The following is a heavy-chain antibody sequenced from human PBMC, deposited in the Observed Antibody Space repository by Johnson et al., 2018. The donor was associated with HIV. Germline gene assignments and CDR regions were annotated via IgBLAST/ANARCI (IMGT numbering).Heavy chain of an antibody. Sequence: QVQLVESGGGLIQPGGSLRLSCAASGFSVRTNYMSWVRQAPGKGLEWVAVIWYDGSNKYYADSVKGRFTISRDNSKNTLYLQMNSLRAEDTAVYYCAKVRRGSSWYIAFDIWGQGTLVTVSS. J-gene: IGHJ3*02. CDR1: GFSVRTNY. D-gene: IGHD6-13*01. V-gene: IGHV3-33*06. CDR3: AKVRRGSSWYIAFDI. CDR2: IWYDGSNK.